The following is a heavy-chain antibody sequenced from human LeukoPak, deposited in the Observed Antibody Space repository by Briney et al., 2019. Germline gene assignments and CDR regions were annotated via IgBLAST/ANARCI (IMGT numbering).Heavy chain of an antibody. CDR1: GFTFDNND. Sequence: GGSLRLSCEVSGFTFDNNDMHWVRQTTGKGLEWVSAIGSAGYTYYADSVRGRFTITRDNAKQSLYLQMSSLRVEDTAVYHCVRQPDSARYGFDYWGRGTQVTVSS. CDR3: VRQPDSARYGFDY. D-gene: IGHD1-14*01. J-gene: IGHJ4*02. V-gene: IGHV3-13*01. CDR2: IGSAGYT.